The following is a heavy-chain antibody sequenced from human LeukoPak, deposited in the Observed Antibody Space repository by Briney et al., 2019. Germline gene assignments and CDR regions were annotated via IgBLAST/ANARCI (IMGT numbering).Heavy chain of an antibody. Sequence: SETLSLTCAVYGGSFSGYYWSWIRQPPGQGLEWIGYIYYSGSTNYNPSLKSRVTISVDTSKNQFSLKLSSVTAADTAVYYCARHAEMATIRYFDYWGQGTLVTVSS. J-gene: IGHJ4*02. CDR2: IYYSGST. V-gene: IGHV4-59*08. D-gene: IGHD5-24*01. CDR3: ARHAEMATIRYFDY. CDR1: GGSFSGYY.